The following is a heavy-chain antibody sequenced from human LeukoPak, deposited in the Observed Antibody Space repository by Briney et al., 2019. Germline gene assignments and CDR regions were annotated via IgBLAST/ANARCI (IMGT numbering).Heavy chain of an antibody. CDR3: ARDGDYGVSFDY. V-gene: IGHV3-74*01. D-gene: IGHD4-17*01. J-gene: IGHJ4*02. CDR1: GFTFSDYW. Sequence: GGSLRLSCAASGFTFSDYWMHWVRQAPGKGLEWVSRIYIDGGRTAYADSVKGRFTISRDNARNTVSLQLNSLRAEDTAVYYCARDGDYGVSFDYWGQGTLVTVSS. CDR2: IYIDGGRT.